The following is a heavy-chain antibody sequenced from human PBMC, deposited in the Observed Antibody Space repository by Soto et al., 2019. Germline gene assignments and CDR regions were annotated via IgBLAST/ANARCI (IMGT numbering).Heavy chain of an antibody. V-gene: IGHV3-30*18. CDR1: GFTFSSYG. D-gene: IGHD1-1*01. Sequence: VWSLRLSCAASGFTFSSYGMHWVRQAPGKGLEWVAVLSDDGTKKSYADSVKGRFTISRDNSKNTLYLQMNSLRGEDTAVYYCAKDQTRNNWNDAYFDHWGQGTMVTVSA. J-gene: IGHJ4*02. CDR2: LSDDGTKK. CDR3: AKDQTRNNWNDAYFDH.